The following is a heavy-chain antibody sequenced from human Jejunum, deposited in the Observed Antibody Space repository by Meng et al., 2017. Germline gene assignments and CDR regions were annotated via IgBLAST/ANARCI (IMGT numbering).Heavy chain of an antibody. CDR1: CGSIRGSN. V-gene: IGHV4-59*01. CDR2: IYSSGST. Sequence: QIQSPESGHGLVTPSEPLSFTCTVSCGSIRGSNWSWIRQSPGKGLQWIGYIYSSGSTDYNPSLRSRVSMSVDTSRNQFSLELNSVTSADTAVYHCARGSTGNYDDWGQGTLVTVSS. J-gene: IGHJ4*02. D-gene: IGHD4-11*01. CDR3: ARGSTGNYDD.